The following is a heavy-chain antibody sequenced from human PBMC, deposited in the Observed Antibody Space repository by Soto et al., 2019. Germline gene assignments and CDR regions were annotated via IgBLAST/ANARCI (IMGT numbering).Heavy chain of an antibody. V-gene: IGHV3-30*18. Sequence: PGGSLRLSCAASGFTFSSFVMHWVRQAPGKGLEWVAHISNAGNNKYYGDSVKGRFTISRDNFKNTLYLQMSSLRADDTAVYYCAKGGVQYYYDFRGQGTLVTVSS. D-gene: IGHD4-4*01. CDR1: GFTFSSFV. J-gene: IGHJ4*02. CDR2: ISNAGNNK. CDR3: AKGGVQYYYDF.